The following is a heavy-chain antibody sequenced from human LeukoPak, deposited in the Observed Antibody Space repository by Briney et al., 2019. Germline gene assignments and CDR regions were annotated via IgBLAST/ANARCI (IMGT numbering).Heavy chain of an antibody. Sequence: SETLSLTCSVSGGSISSGSYYWSWIRQPAGKGLEWIGHIYTTGSTNYNPSLKSRVTISVDTSKNQFSLKLSSVTAADTAVFYCARSRSGYCSSSSCYGYYYYYMYVWGKGTTVTVSS. CDR1: GGSISSGSYY. V-gene: IGHV4-61*09. CDR2: IYTTGST. D-gene: IGHD2-2*03. J-gene: IGHJ6*03. CDR3: ARSRSGYCSSSSCYGYYYYYMYV.